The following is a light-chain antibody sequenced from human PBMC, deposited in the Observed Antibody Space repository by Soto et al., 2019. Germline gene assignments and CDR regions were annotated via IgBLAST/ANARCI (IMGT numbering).Light chain of an antibody. V-gene: IGKV1-5*03. CDR1: QSISSW. Sequence: QMTQSPSTLSATVGDRVTITCRASQSISSWLAWYQQKPGTAPKLLIYKASTLESGVPSRFSGSGSGTEFTLTISSLQPDDSATYYCQQYNDNWTFGQGTK. CDR3: QQYNDNWT. CDR2: KAS. J-gene: IGKJ1*01.